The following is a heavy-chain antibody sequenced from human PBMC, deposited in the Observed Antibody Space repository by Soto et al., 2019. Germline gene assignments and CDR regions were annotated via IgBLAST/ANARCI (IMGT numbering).Heavy chain of an antibody. CDR2: IYHTGGT. CDR3: ARQVATISYYYYGLDI. D-gene: IGHD5-12*01. J-gene: IGHJ6*02. V-gene: IGHV4-39*01. Sequence: QLQLQESGPGLVKPSETLSLTCIVSGGSITNNSFSWGWIRQPPGKGLEWIGTIYHTGGTHYNPSLKSRLTMSVDTSNDQFSLTLNSLTAADTAVYYCARQVATISYYYYGLDIWGQGTTVTVSS. CDR1: GGSITNNSFS.